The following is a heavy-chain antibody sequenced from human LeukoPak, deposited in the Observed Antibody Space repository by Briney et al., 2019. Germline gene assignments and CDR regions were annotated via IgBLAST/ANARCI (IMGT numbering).Heavy chain of an antibody. V-gene: IGHV3-21*01. J-gene: IGHJ4*02. CDR2: ISSSNTYI. CDR3: ARGYCSGTSCYMFAS. D-gene: IGHD2-2*02. Sequence: GGSLRLSCAGSGFNFIDNSMHWVRQAPGKGLEWVSSISSSNTYIYYRDSVKGRFTISRDNAKHSLFLQMSSLRDEDTAVYYCARGYCSGTSCYMFASWGEGTRVTVSS. CDR1: GFNFIDNS.